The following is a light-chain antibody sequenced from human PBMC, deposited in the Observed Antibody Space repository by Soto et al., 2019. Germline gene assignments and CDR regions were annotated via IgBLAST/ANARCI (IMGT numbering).Light chain of an antibody. Sequence: IVTTQSPATLSASPGEGVTRSCRASQSVRSHLAWYQQKPGQPPRLLIYGASARATGIPARFSGSGFGTEFTLTISSLQSEDFAVYYCQQYKNWPLFGQGTRLEIK. CDR1: QSVRSH. CDR2: GAS. V-gene: IGKV3-15*01. J-gene: IGKJ5*01. CDR3: QQYKNWPL.